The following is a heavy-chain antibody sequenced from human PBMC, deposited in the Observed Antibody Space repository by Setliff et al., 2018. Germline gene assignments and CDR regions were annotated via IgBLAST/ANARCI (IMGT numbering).Heavy chain of an antibody. CDR3: ARDSGYYYDSSGRNWFDP. V-gene: IGHV1-2*04. D-gene: IGHD3-22*01. Sequence: ASVKVSCKASGYTFTSYAMHWVRQAPGQRLEWMGWINPNSGGTNYAQKFQGWVTMTRDTSISTAYMELSRLRSDDTAVYYCARDSGYYYDSSGRNWFDPWGQGTLVTVSS. J-gene: IGHJ5*02. CDR2: INPNSGGT. CDR1: GYTFTSYA.